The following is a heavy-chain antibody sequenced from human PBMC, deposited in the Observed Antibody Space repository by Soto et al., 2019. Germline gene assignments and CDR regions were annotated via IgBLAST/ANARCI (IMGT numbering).Heavy chain of an antibody. CDR3: ARGGTVSTA. V-gene: IGHV3-48*01. CDR1: GFSISTPS. J-gene: IGHJ5*02. Sequence: VQLVESGGGLVQPGGSLRLSCAASGFSISTPSMNWVRQAPGKGLEWVSFISSGNNAIYYADSVKGRFKISRDIAKNSVYLQMNSLGAEDTAVYYFARGGTVSTAWGQGTRVTVSS. D-gene: IGHD4-4*01. CDR2: ISSGNNAI.